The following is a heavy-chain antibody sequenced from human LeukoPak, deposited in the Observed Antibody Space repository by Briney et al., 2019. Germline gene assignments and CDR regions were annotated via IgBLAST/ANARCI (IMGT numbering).Heavy chain of an antibody. Sequence: SETLSLTCAVYGGSFSGYYWSWIRQPPGKGLEWIGEINHSGSTNYNPSLKSRVTISVDTSKNQFSLKLSSVTAADTAVYYCARDLSIRSNVWGRGTLVTVSS. J-gene: IGHJ2*01. CDR2: INHSGST. V-gene: IGHV4-34*01. D-gene: IGHD3-3*02. CDR3: ARDLSIRSNV. CDR1: GGSFSGYY.